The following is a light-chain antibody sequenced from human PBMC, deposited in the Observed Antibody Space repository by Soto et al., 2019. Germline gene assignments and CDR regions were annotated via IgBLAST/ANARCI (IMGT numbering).Light chain of an antibody. CDR3: QQYNSYLLT. J-gene: IGKJ4*01. CDR1: QSISSW. CDR2: KAS. V-gene: IGKV1-5*03. Sequence: DIQMTQSPSTLSASVGDRVTITCRASQSISSWLAWYQQKPGKAPKLLIYKASSLESGVPSRFSGSGSGTEFTLTISILQPDDFATYYCQQYNSYLLTFGGGTKVDIK.